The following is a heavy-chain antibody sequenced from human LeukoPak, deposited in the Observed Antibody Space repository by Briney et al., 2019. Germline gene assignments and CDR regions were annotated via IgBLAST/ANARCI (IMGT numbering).Heavy chain of an antibody. V-gene: IGHV1-69*06. D-gene: IGHD5-18*01. CDR1: GYTFTGYY. J-gene: IGHJ6*03. Sequence: ASVKVSCKASGYTFTGYYMHWVRQAPGQGLEWMGGNIPIFGTANYAQKFQGRVTITADKSTSTAYMELSSLRSEDTAVYYCARGRRYSYGFSEDDDYYYMDVWGKGTTVTVSS. CDR2: NIPIFGTA. CDR3: ARGRRYSYGFSEDDDYYYMDV.